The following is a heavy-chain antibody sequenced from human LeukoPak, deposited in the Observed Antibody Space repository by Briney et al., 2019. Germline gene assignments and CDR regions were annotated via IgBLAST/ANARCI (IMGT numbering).Heavy chain of an antibody. V-gene: IGHV3-21*01. D-gene: IGHD3-10*01. CDR3: AKGGTVRSYGSGSYSHYYFDY. CDR2: ISSSSSYI. Sequence: PGGSLRLSCAASGFTFSSYSMNWVRQAPGKGLEWVSSISSSSSYIYYADSVKGRFTISRDNSKNTLYLQMNSLRAEDTAVYYCAKGGTVRSYGSGSYSHYYFDYWGQGTLVTVSS. J-gene: IGHJ4*02. CDR1: GFTFSSYS.